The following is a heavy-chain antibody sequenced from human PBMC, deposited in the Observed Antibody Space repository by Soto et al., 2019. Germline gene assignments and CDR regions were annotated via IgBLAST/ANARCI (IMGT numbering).Heavy chain of an antibody. J-gene: IGHJ6*02. CDR2: IYHSGST. CDR1: GGSISSSYW. Sequence: QVQLQESGPGLVKPSGTLSLTCAVSGGSISSSYWWSWVRQPPGKGLEWIGEIYHSGSTNYNTSPKSRVTISVDKPTNHFSLKVTSVTAADTAVYYCARVSGSYYYGMDVWGQGTTVTVSS. V-gene: IGHV4-4*02. CDR3: ARVSGSYYYGMDV.